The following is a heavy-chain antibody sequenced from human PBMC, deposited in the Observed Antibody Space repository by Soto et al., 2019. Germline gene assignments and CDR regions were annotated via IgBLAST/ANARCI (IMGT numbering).Heavy chain of an antibody. CDR1: GGSISSSSYY. V-gene: IGHV4-39*01. D-gene: IGHD2-15*01. CDR2: IYYSGST. CDR3: ARHSASYCSGGSCYSSIMDV. Sequence: SETLSLTCTVSGGSISSSSYYWGWIRQPPGKGLEWIGSIYYSGSTYYNPSLKSRVTISVDTSKNQFSLKLSSVTAADTAVYYCARHSASYCSGGSCYSSIMDVWGKGTTVTVSS. J-gene: IGHJ6*03.